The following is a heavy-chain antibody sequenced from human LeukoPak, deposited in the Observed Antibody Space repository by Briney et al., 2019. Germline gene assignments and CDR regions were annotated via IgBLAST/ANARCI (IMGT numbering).Heavy chain of an antibody. J-gene: IGHJ4*02. V-gene: IGHV3-30*18. Sequence: GRSLRLSCAASGFTFSSYGMHWVRQAPGKGLEWVAVISYDGSKKYYADSVKGRFTISRDNSKNTLYLQMNSLRAEDTAVYYCAKAIRVLLWFGETRGLDYWGQGTLVTVSS. CDR3: AKAIRVLLWFGETRGLDY. CDR2: ISYDGSKK. D-gene: IGHD3-10*01. CDR1: GFTFSSYG.